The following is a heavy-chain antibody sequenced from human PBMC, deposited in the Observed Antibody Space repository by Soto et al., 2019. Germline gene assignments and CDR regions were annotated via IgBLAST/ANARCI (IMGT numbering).Heavy chain of an antibody. CDR3: ATSYCSSTRCYTPIPLDY. CDR1: GGSISSGGYY. D-gene: IGHD2-2*02. V-gene: IGHV4-31*03. J-gene: IGHJ4*02. Sequence: QVQLQESGPGLVKPSQTLSLTCTVSGGSISSGGYYWSWIRQHPGKGLEWIGYIYYSGSTYYNPSLKSRVTISVDTSKNQFSLKLSSVTAADTAVYYCATSYCSSTRCYTPIPLDYWGQGTLVTVSS. CDR2: IYYSGST.